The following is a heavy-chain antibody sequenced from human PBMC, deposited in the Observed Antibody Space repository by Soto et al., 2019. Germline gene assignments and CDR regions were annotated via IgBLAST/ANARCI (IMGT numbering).Heavy chain of an antibody. J-gene: IGHJ4*02. CDR1: SDSISSYY. CDR3: ARAVGDPLYYLDY. CDR2: SDYSGNT. D-gene: IGHD6-19*01. Sequence: QVQLQESGPGLVRPSETLSLTCTVSSDSISSYYWIWIRQSPGKGLEWTGYSDYSGNTNYNPSPKSRVTISGDTSKNQFSLRLSSVTAADTAVYYCARAVGDPLYYLDYWGQGTLVTISS. V-gene: IGHV4-59*08.